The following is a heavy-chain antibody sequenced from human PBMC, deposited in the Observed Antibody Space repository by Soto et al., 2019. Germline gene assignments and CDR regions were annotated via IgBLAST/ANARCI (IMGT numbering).Heavy chain of an antibody. CDR1: GGSISSGGYY. CDR3: ARAQIAAAGTGFDY. D-gene: IGHD6-13*01. CDR2: IYYSGST. J-gene: IGHJ4*02. V-gene: IGHV4-31*03. Sequence: QVQLQESGPGLVKPSQTLSLTCTVSGGSISSGGYYWSWIRQHPGKGLEWIGYIYYSGSTYYNPCPSIRVVLSVETRKEPVPPKLSSVACRDTAVYYCARAQIAAAGTGFDYWGQGTLVTVSS.